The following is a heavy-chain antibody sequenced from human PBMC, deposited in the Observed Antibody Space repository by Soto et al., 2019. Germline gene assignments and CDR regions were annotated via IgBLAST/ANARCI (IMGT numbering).Heavy chain of an antibody. V-gene: IGHV1-18*03. D-gene: IGHD3-10*01. CDR3: ARDTYGLFDS. Sequence: QVQLVQSGAEVKTPGASVKVSCKASGYTFTSYGINWVRQAPGQGLEWMGWISTYNGNTNYAQRLQGRVTMTTDTSTSTAYMELRSLISDDMPVYYCARDTYGLFDSWGQGTLVTVSS. CDR2: ISTYNGNT. CDR1: GYTFTSYG. J-gene: IGHJ4*02.